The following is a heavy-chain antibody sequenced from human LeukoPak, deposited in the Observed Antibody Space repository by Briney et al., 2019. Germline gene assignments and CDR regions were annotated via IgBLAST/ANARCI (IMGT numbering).Heavy chain of an antibody. D-gene: IGHD3-10*02. CDR3: AELGITMIGGV. CDR1: GGSISGYY. V-gene: IGHV4-59*01. J-gene: IGHJ6*04. Sequence: SETLSLTCTVSGGSISGYYWTWIRQPPGKGLEWIGYMYYNGNTNYNPSLKSRVTISVDTSKNQFSLKLSSVTAADTAVYYCAELGITMIGGVWGKGTTVTISS. CDR2: MYYNGNT.